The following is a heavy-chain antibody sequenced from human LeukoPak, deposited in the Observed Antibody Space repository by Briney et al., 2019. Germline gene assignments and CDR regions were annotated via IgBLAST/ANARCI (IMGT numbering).Heavy chain of an antibody. V-gene: IGHV4-30-4*01. CDR2: IYYSGST. CDR1: GGSISSGDYY. D-gene: IGHD5-12*01. Sequence: SETLSLTCTVSGGSISSGDYYWSWIRQPPGKGLEWIGYIYYSGSTYYNPSLKSRVTISVDTSKNQFSLKLSSVTAADTAVYYCARLGSEWLQIDYWGQGTLVTVS. CDR3: ARLGSEWLQIDY. J-gene: IGHJ4*02.